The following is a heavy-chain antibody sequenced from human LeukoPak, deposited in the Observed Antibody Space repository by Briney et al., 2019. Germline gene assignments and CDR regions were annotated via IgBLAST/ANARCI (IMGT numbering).Heavy chain of an antibody. Sequence: GGSLRLSCAASGFTFSSYAMSWVRQAPGKGLEWVSAISGGGGNTYYADSVNGRFTISRDNSKSTLYLQVNSLRVEDTAVFYCGKAQTACGGDCYSNFDYWGQGTLVTVSS. CDR1: GFTFSSYA. CDR2: ISGGGGNT. CDR3: GKAQTACGGDCYSNFDY. D-gene: IGHD2-21*02. V-gene: IGHV3-23*01. J-gene: IGHJ4*02.